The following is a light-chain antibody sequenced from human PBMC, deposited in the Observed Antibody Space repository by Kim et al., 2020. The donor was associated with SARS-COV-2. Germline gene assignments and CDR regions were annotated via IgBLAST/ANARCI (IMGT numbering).Light chain of an antibody. V-gene: IGKV3-11*01. J-gene: IGKJ4*01. CDR1: QNINNY. CDR3: QQRSNWPHLT. CDR2: DAS. Sequence: PGERATLSCRASQNINNYVAWYQQKPGRAPRVLIYDASNRAPGIPARFSGSGSGTDFTLTISALQPEDFAVYYCQQRSNWPHLTFGGGTKVDIK.